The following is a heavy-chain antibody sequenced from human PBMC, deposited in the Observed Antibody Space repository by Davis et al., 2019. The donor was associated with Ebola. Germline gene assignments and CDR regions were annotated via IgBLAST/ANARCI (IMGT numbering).Heavy chain of an antibody. CDR2: LYHSGST. J-gene: IGHJ4*02. D-gene: IGHD6-13*01. Sequence: SETLSLTCAVSALSIGSTYYWGWIRQPPGKGLEWIGSLYHSGSTYYNPSLKSRVTISADTSKKHFSLNLSSVTAADTAVYYCVSPGMAAAGNGFEYWGQGTLVIVSS. CDR1: ALSIGSTYY. CDR3: VSPGMAAAGNGFEY. V-gene: IGHV4-38-2*01.